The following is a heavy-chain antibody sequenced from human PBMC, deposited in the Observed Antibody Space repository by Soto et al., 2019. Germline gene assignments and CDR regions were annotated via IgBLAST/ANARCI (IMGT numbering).Heavy chain of an antibody. J-gene: IGHJ3*02. Sequence: QVQLQESGPGLVKPSETLSLTCTVSGGSISSYYWSWIRQPPGKGLEWIGYIYYSGSTNYNPSLKIRVTISVDTSKNQFSLKLSSVTAADTAVYYCARRWGYAFDIWGQGTMVTFSS. CDR3: ARRWGYAFDI. V-gene: IGHV4-59*08. CDR2: IYYSGST. CDR1: GGSISSYY. D-gene: IGHD1-26*01.